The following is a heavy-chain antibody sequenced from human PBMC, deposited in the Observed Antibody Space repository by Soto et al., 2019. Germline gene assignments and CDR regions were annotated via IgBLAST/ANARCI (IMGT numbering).Heavy chain of an antibody. V-gene: IGHV3-23*01. CDR1: GFTFSTYA. Sequence: PGGSLRLSCAASGFTFSTYAMSWVRQAPGKGLEWVSNIGSSAASANYIVSVKGRFTISRDNSKNTLYLQMHSLRAEDTAVYYCAKNQGVELVPLATVDWFDPWGQGSVVTVSS. J-gene: IGHJ5*02. CDR3: AKNQGVELVPLATVDWFDP. D-gene: IGHD1-26*01. CDR2: IGSSAASA.